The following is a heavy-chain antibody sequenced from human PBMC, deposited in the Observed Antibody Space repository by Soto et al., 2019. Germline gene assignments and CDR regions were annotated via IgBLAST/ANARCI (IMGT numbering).Heavy chain of an antibody. CDR1: GFTFRSYG. CDR2: ISYDGSNE. D-gene: IGHD1-26*01. Sequence: QVQLVESGGGVVQPGRSLRLSCAASGFTFRSYGMHWVSQAPGKGLEWVAFISYDGSNEYYADSVKGRFTISRDNSKSTLYLQMNSLRTEDTAIYYCAKASGGYSGGRSVDCWGQGTLVTVSS. J-gene: IGHJ4*02. V-gene: IGHV3-30*18. CDR3: AKASGGYSGGRSVDC.